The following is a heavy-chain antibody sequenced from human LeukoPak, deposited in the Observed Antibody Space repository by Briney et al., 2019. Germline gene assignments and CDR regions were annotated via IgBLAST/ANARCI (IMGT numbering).Heavy chain of an antibody. CDR1: GYTFTGYY. CDR2: INPNSGGT. D-gene: IGHD3-10*01. CDR3: ARMWPGSMVRGVMPNWFDP. V-gene: IGHV1-2*02. Sequence: ASVKVSCKASGYTFTGYYIHWVRQAPGQGLEWMGWINPNSGGTNYAQKFQGRVTMTRDTSISTAYMELSRLRSDDTAVYYCARMWPGSMVRGVMPNWFDPWGQGTLVTVSS. J-gene: IGHJ5*02.